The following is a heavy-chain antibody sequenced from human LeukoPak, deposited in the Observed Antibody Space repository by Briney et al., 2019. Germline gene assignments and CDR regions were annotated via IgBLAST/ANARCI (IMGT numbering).Heavy chain of an antibody. CDR3: ARVAPMIIAARPLYYYYYMDV. CDR2: INHSGST. Sequence: TSETLSLTCAVYGGSFSGYYWSWIRQPPGKGLEWIGEINHSGSTNYNPSLKSRVTMSVDTSKNQFSLKLSSMTAADTAVYYCARVAPMIIAARPLYYYYYMDVWGKGTTVTVSS. V-gene: IGHV4-34*01. CDR1: GGSFSGYY. D-gene: IGHD6-6*01. J-gene: IGHJ6*03.